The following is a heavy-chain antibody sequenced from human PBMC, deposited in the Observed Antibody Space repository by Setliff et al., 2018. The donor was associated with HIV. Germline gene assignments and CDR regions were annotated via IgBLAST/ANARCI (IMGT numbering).Heavy chain of an antibody. D-gene: IGHD6-13*01. Sequence: SETLSLTCAVYGGSFSGYYWSWIRQPPGKGLEWIGEINHSGSTNYNPSLKSRVTISVDTSKNQFSLKLSSVTAADMAVYYCATASSSSWFTYYYYMDVWGKGTTVTVSS. CDR1: GGSFSGYY. CDR2: INHSGST. CDR3: ATASSSSWFTYYYYMDV. V-gene: IGHV4-34*01. J-gene: IGHJ6*03.